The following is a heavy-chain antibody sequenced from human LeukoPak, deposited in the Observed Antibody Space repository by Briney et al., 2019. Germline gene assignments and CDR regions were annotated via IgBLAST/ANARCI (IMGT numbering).Heavy chain of an antibody. J-gene: IGHJ4*02. Sequence: GGSLRLSCAAPGFTFSSHWLHVGRQTPGKGLVWVSRINSDGSSTSYVDSVAGRFTISRDNAKNTLYLQMNSLRAEDTAVYYCARGNYYDRSGRGGYWGQGTLVIVSS. D-gene: IGHD3-22*01. CDR2: INSDGSST. V-gene: IGHV3-74*01. CDR1: GFTFSSHW. CDR3: ARGNYYDRSGRGGY.